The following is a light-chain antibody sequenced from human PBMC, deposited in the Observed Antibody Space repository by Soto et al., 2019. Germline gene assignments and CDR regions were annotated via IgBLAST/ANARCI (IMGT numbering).Light chain of an antibody. V-gene: IGKV3-20*01. J-gene: IGKJ2*01. Sequence: EIVLTQSPGTLSLSPGDRAILSCRASQSVGNNYLAWYQQKPGQAPRLLIHTASFRATDIPDRFSGSGSGTDFTLTVSRLEPEDFAIYYCRQHAVSPLTFGQGTTLEI. CDR1: QSVGNNY. CDR2: TAS. CDR3: RQHAVSPLT.